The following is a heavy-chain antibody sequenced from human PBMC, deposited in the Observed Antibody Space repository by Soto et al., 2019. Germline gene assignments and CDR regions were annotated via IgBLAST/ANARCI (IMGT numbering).Heavy chain of an antibody. Sequence: LTLSCGASGLTFSVHYMNWVRQDPGKGLEWVAYIDRGSTTIWHADSVKGRFTISRDEAKSSLYLQMNSLRADDSAVYYCARWDSLGAGLDCWGQGTLVTVSS. CDR3: ARWDSLGAGLDC. J-gene: IGHJ4*02. D-gene: IGHD1-26*01. V-gene: IGHV3-48*01. CDR1: GLTFSVHY. CDR2: IDRGSTTI.